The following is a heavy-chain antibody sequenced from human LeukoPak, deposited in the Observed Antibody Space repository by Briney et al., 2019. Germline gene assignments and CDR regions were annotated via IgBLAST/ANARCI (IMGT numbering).Heavy chain of an antibody. CDR2: ISGSGGST. CDR1: GFTFSSYA. CDR3: AKGSTKAYCSGGSCYRSIYYYMDV. J-gene: IGHJ6*03. D-gene: IGHD2-15*01. V-gene: IGHV3-23*01. Sequence: GGSLRLSCAASGFTFSSYAMIWVRQAPGKGLEWVSAISGSGGSTYYADSVKGRFTISRDNSKNTLYLQMNSLRAEDTAVYYCAKGSTKAYCSGGSCYRSIYYYMDVWGKGTTVTVSS.